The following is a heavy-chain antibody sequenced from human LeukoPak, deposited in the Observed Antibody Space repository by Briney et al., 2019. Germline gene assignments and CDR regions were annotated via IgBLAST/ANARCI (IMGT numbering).Heavy chain of an antibody. CDR3: ARGRITMVRGPINWFDP. CDR1: GGSFSGYY. CDR2: INHSGST. J-gene: IGHJ5*02. Sequence: SETLSLTCAVYGGSFSGYYWSWIRQPPGKGLEWIGEINHSGSTNYNPSLKSRVTISVDTSKNQFSLKLSSVTAADTAVYYCARGRITMVRGPINWFDPWGQGTLVTASS. D-gene: IGHD3-10*01. V-gene: IGHV4-34*01.